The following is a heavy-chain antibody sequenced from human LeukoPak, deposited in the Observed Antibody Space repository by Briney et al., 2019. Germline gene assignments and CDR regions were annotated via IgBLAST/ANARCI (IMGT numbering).Heavy chain of an antibody. J-gene: IGHJ3*01. Sequence: PSETLSLTCTVSGDSISPYYWTWTRQPPGKGLEYIGYIHYSGRTTYNPSLKGRVTISVDTSKKELSLRLTSVTAADTAVYYCTRVWGGLARGAFDFWGHGTMVTVSS. CDR2: IHYSGRT. D-gene: IGHD3/OR15-3a*01. CDR3: TRVWGGLARGAFDF. V-gene: IGHV4-59*01. CDR1: GDSISPYY.